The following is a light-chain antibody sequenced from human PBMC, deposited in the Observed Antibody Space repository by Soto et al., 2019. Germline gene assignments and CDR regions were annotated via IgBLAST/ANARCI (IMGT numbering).Light chain of an antibody. CDR1: QSISNH. V-gene: IGKV1-39*01. CDR3: QQSYSSPPT. Sequence: DIQMTQSPSSLSASVEDRVIITCRASQSISNHLNWYQQKPGKAPKLLIFAASSLQSGVPSRFSGSRSGPDFTLTISRLQHEDFANYYCQQSYSSPPTFGQGTNVEIK. J-gene: IGKJ1*01. CDR2: AAS.